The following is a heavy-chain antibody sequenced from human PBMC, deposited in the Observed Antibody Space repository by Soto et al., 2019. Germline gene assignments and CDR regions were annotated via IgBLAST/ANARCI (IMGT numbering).Heavy chain of an antibody. V-gene: IGHV3-30*03. J-gene: IGHJ4*02. D-gene: IGHD2-15*01. CDR2: ISSDGSNR. CDR1: GFTFSSYG. CDR3: ARDWWVYDSGISEHIPHLDH. Sequence: GGSLRLSCAASGFTFSSYGMHWVRQAPGKGLEWVAVISSDGSNRYYADSVKGRFAISRDNTKNTLFLQMRSLRAEDTAVYYCARDWWVYDSGISEHIPHLDHWGRGTLVTVYS.